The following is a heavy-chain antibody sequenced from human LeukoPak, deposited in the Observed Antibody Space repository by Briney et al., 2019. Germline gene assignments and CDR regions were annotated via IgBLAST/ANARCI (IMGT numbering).Heavy chain of an antibody. Sequence: PGGSLRLSCAASGFTFDDYAMHWVRQAPGKGLERVSLISGDGGSTYYAYSVKGRFTISRYNSKNSLYLKMKSLRSEDSALYYCAKAAPGYCSSTSCYTHLDYWGQGTLVTVSS. J-gene: IGHJ4*02. CDR1: GFTFDDYA. V-gene: IGHV3-43*02. CDR2: ISGDGGST. D-gene: IGHD2-2*02. CDR3: AKAAPGYCSSTSCYTHLDY.